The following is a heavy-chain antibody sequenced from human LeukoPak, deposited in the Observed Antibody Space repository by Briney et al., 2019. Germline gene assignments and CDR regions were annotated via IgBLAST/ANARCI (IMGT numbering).Heavy chain of an antibody. CDR2: IKQDGSEK. CDR1: GFPFSSYW. V-gene: IGHV3-7*01. CDR3: AKFPLTSTGFFDY. Sequence: GSLRLSCAASGFPFSSYWMSWVRPAPGKGLEWVANIKQDGSEKYYVDSVKGRFTISRDNAKNSLFLQMNSLRAEDTAVYYCAKFPLTSTGFFDYWGQGTLVTVSS. J-gene: IGHJ4*02. D-gene: IGHD4-17*01.